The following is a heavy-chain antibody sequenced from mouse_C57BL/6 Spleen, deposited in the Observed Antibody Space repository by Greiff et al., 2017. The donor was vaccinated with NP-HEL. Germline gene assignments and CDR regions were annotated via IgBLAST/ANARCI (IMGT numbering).Heavy chain of an antibody. CDR1: GFSLTSYG. CDR2: IWGVGST. D-gene: IGHD1-1*01. J-gene: IGHJ4*01. V-gene: IGHV2-6*01. CDR3: ARGGYYGSSYGYAMDY. Sequence: QVQLKESGPGLVAPSQSLSITCTVSGFSLTSYGVDWVRQSPGKGLEWMGVIWGVGSTNYNSALKSRLSISKDNSKSQVFLKMNSLQTDDTAVYYCARGGYYGSSYGYAMDYWGQGTSVTVSS.